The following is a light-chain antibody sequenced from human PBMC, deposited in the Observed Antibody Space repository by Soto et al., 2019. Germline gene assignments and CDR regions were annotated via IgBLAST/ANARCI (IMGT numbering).Light chain of an antibody. CDR3: AAWDDSLGAYV. V-gene: IGLV1-44*01. CDR2: TNN. J-gene: IGLJ1*01. CDR1: NSNIGTNT. Sequence: QSALTLPPSVSATPGQRVTISGSGSNSNIGTNTVNWYQQLPGTAPRLLIYTNNQRPSGVPQRFSGSKTGTSASLAIGGLQSEDGADYYCAAWDDSLGAYVFGTGAKVTVL.